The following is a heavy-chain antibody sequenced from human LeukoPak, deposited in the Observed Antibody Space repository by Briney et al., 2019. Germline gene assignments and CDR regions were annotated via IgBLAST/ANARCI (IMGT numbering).Heavy chain of an antibody. CDR3: ASQLRIVATIFFDY. CDR2: FDPEDGET. Sequence: GASVKVSCKVSGYTLTELSMHWVRQAPGKGLEWMGGFDPEDGETTYAQKFQGRVTMTEDTSTDTAYMELSSLRSEDTAVYYCASQLRIVATIFFDYWGQGTLVTVSS. CDR1: GYTLTELS. V-gene: IGHV1-24*01. J-gene: IGHJ4*02. D-gene: IGHD5-12*01.